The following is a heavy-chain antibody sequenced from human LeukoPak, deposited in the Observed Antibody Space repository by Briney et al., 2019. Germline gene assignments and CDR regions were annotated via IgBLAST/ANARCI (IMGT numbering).Heavy chain of an antibody. V-gene: IGHV1-8*02. J-gene: IGHJ5*02. CDR3: ARGSIGPDP. CDR2: INPNSGNT. D-gene: IGHD2-21*01. CDR1: GGTFSSYA. Sequence: ASVKVSCKASGGTFSSYAISWVRQAPGQGPEWMGWINPNSGNTGYAQKFQGRVTMTRNTSISTAYMELSSLRSEDTAVYYCARGSIGPDPWGQGTLVTVSS.